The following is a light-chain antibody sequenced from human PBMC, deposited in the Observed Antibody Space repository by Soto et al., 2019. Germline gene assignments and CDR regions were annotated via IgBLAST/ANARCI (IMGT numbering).Light chain of an antibody. CDR1: QSVSSNF. CDR2: GAS. V-gene: IGKV3D-20*02. Sequence: EIVLTQSPGTLSLSPGERTTLSCRASQSVSSNFLAWYQQKPGQAPRLLIYGASSRATGIPDRFSGSGSGTDFTLTISSLEPEDFAVCYCQQRSNWPITFGQGTRLEIK. J-gene: IGKJ5*01. CDR3: QQRSNWPIT.